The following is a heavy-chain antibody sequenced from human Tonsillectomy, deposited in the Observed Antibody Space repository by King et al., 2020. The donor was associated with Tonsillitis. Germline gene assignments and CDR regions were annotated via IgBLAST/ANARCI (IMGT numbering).Heavy chain of an antibody. V-gene: IGHV3-20*01. J-gene: IGHJ6*03. CDR2: INWNGGST. Sequence: VQLVESGGGVVRPGGSLRLSCAASGFTFDDYGMSWVRQAPGKGLEWVSGINWNGGSTGYADSVKGRFTISRDNAKNSLYLQMNSLRAEDTALYHCARVGDYAIHPTYYYYYYMDVWGKGTTVTVSS. CDR1: GFTFDDYG. CDR3: ARVGDYAIHPTYYYYYYMDV. D-gene: IGHD4-17*01.